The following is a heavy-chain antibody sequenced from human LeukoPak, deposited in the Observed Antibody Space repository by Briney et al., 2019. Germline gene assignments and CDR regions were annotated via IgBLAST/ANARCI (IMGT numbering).Heavy chain of an antibody. Sequence: SETLSLTCIVSGGSISTSDNYWGWIRQPPGKGLEWIGSMHNTMSTYYNPSLKSRVTMSIDRSTNKFSLKLSSVTVADTAVYYCAKDNWNYPPFDYWGQGTLVTVPS. D-gene: IGHD1-7*01. CDR1: GGSISTSDNY. CDR2: MHNTMST. CDR3: AKDNWNYPPFDY. J-gene: IGHJ4*02. V-gene: IGHV4-39*07.